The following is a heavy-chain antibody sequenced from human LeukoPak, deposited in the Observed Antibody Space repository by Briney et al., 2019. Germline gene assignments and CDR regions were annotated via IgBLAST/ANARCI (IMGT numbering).Heavy chain of an antibody. CDR1: GGSISSYY. Sequence: SETLSLTCTVSGGSISSYYWSWIRQPAGKGLEWIGRIYTSGSTNYNPSLKSRVTKSVDTSKNQFSLKLSSVTAADTAVYFCARDHIAVGPAAKKDALDFWGQGTAVTVSS. CDR2: IYTSGST. D-gene: IGHD2-2*01. CDR3: ARDHIAVGPAAKKDALDF. J-gene: IGHJ3*01. V-gene: IGHV4-4*07.